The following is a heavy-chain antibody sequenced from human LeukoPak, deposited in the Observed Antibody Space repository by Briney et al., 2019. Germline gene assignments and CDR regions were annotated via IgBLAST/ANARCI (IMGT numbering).Heavy chain of an antibody. CDR3: ARADYYDSSGYSY. D-gene: IGHD3-22*01. V-gene: IGHV4-31*03. J-gene: IGHJ4*02. Sequence: PSETLSLTCTVSGGSISSGGYYWSWIRQHPGKGLEWIGYIYYSGSTYYNPSLKSRVTISVDTSKSQFSLKLSSVTAADTAVYYCARADYYDSSGYSYWGQGTLVTVSS. CDR2: IYYSGST. CDR1: GGSISSGGYY.